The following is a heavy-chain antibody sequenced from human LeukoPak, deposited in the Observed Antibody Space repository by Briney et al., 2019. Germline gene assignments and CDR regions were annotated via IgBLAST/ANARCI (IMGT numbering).Heavy chain of an antibody. CDR2: ISGSVGST. D-gene: IGHD2-2*01. CDR1: GFTFSSYA. V-gene: IGHV3-23*01. CDR3: AKGPPSLGCSSASCYSPDFDY. J-gene: IGHJ4*02. Sequence: GGSLRLSCAASGFTFSSYAMNWVRQAPGKGLEWVSSISGSVGSTYYADSLKGRFTISRDNSKNTLYLQMNSPRAEDTAVYYCAKGPPSLGCSSASCYSPDFDYWGQGTLVTVSS.